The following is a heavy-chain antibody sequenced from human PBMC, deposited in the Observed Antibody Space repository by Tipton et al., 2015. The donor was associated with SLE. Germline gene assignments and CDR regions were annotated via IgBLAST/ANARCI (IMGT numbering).Heavy chain of an antibody. D-gene: IGHD3-22*01. CDR1: GGSISSHY. CDR2: IYYSGST. J-gene: IGHJ4*02. Sequence: TLSLTCTVSGGSISSHYWSWIRRPPGKGLEWIGYIYYSGSTNYNPSLKGRVTISVDTSKNQFSLKLRSVTAADTAVYYCARVGYDSSGFDYWGQGTLVIVSS. CDR3: ARVGYDSSGFDY. V-gene: IGHV4-59*11.